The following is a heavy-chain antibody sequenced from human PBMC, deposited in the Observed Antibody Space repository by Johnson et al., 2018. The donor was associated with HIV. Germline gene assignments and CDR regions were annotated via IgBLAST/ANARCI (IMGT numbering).Heavy chain of an antibody. Sequence: QVQLIESGGSVVRPGGSLRLSCAASGFTFSSYPMHWVRQAPGKGLEWVGVISYDGNSKYYGDSVKGRFTISRDNSKNTLYLQMNSLRAGDTAVYYCSRLPTGYSRDGFDIWGQGTMVTVSS. CDR3: SRLPTGYSRDGFDI. D-gene: IGHD5-18*01. V-gene: IGHV3-30*04. J-gene: IGHJ3*02. CDR1: GFTFSSYP. CDR2: ISYDGNSK.